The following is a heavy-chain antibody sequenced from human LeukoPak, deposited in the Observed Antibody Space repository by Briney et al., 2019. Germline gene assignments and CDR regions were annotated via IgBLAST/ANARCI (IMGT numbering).Heavy chain of an antibody. V-gene: IGHV4-61*02. CDR1: GGSISSGSYY. Sequence: PSQTLSLTCTVSGGSISSGSYYWSWIRQPAGKGLEWIGRIYSSGTTNYNPSLKSRVTMSIDTSKNHFSLKLTSVTAADTAVYYCARVWYSYGYTDYWGQGKLVTVSS. D-gene: IGHD5-18*01. CDR2: IYSSGTT. CDR3: ARVWYSYGYTDY. J-gene: IGHJ4*02.